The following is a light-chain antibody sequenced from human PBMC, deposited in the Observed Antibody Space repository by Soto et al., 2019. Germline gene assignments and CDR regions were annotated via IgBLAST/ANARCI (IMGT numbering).Light chain of an antibody. CDR1: QSVSTY. CDR2: DAS. Sequence: EIVLTQSPATLSLSPGERATLSCRASQSVSTYLAWYQQKHGQAPRLLIYDASKRATGIPVRFSGSGSGTDFTFTITSLEPEDFGVYYCQQRSNWPPTWTFGQGTKVDIK. CDR3: QQRSNWPPTWT. V-gene: IGKV3-11*01. J-gene: IGKJ1*01.